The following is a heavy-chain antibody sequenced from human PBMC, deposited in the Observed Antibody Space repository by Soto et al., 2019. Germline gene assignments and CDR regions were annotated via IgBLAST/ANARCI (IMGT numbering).Heavy chain of an antibody. D-gene: IGHD3-22*01. CDR3: AKGGGTERSDTSAYSAFDE. CDR1: GFTFSNYA. CDR2: IGGSGDWT. J-gene: IGHJ4*02. V-gene: IGHV3-23*01. Sequence: PGGSLRLSCAASGFTFSNYAMSWVRQAPGKGLEWVSAIGGSGDWTYYADSVKGRFTISRDNSKNTLSLQMISLRAEDTAVYYCAKGGGTERSDTSAYSAFDEWAQGTLVTVAS.